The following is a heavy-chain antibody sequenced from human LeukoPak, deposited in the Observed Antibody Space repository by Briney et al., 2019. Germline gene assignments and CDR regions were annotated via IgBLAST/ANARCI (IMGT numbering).Heavy chain of an antibody. J-gene: IGHJ5*02. Sequence: PSETLSLTCAVYGGSFSGYYWSWIRQPPGKGLEWIGEINHSGSTNYNPSLKSRVTISVDTSKNQFSLKLSSVTAADTAVYYCARGTRRYRLLPNNWFDPWGQGTLVTVSS. V-gene: IGHV4-34*01. D-gene: IGHD2-2*01. CDR1: GGSFSGYY. CDR3: ARGTRRYRLLPNNWFDP. CDR2: INHSGST.